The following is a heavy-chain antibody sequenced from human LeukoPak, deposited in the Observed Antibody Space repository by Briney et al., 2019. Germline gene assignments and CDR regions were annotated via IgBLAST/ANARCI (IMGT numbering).Heavy chain of an antibody. J-gene: IGHJ4*02. CDR1: GGSISSGDYY. D-gene: IGHD2-21*01. CDR2: IYYSGST. V-gene: IGHV4-30-4*08. CDR3: ARGSLVIAFDY. Sequence: PSETLSLTCTVSGGSISSGDYYWRWIRQPPGKGLEWIGYIYYSGSTYYNPSLKSRVTISVDTSKNQFSLKLSSVTAADTAVYYCARGSLVIAFDYWGQGTLVTVSS.